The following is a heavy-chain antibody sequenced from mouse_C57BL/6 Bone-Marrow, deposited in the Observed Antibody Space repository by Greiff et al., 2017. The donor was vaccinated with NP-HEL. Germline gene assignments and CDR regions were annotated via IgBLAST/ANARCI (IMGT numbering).Heavy chain of an antibody. J-gene: IGHJ4*01. CDR3: TSHYYGSSSYAMDY. Sequence: VQLQQSGAELVRPGASVKLSCTASGFNIKDDYMHWVKQRPEQGLEWIGWIDPENGDTEYASKFQGKATITADTSSNTAYLQLSSLTSEDTAVYYCTSHYYGSSSYAMDYWGQGTSVTVSS. CDR1: GFNIKDDY. CDR2: IDPENGDT. V-gene: IGHV14-4*01. D-gene: IGHD1-1*01.